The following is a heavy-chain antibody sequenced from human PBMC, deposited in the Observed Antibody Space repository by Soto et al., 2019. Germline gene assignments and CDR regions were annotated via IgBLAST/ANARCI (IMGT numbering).Heavy chain of an antibody. Sequence: GGSLRLSCAASGFTFSTYAMSWVRQAPGKGLEWVSAISGSGGSTYYADSVKGRFTISRDNSKNTLYLQMNSLRAEDTAVYYCAKDRSGWYDAFDIWGQGTMVTVSS. D-gene: IGHD6-19*01. CDR1: GFTFSTYA. CDR3: AKDRSGWYDAFDI. CDR2: ISGSGGST. J-gene: IGHJ3*02. V-gene: IGHV3-23*01.